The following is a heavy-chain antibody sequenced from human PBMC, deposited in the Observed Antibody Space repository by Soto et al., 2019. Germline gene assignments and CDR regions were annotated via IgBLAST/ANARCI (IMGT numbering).Heavy chain of an antibody. D-gene: IGHD3-16*02. V-gene: IGHV1-2*04. J-gene: IGHJ6*02. CDR1: GYTFTGYY. CDR2: INPNSGGT. CDR3: ARGVYYDYVWGSYRYTHYGMDV. Sequence: ASVKLSCKASGYTFTGYYMHWVRQAPGQGLEWMGWINPNSGGTNYAQKFQGWVTMARDTSISTAYMELSRLRSDDTAVYYCARGVYYDYVWGSYRYTHYGMDVWGQGTTVTVSS.